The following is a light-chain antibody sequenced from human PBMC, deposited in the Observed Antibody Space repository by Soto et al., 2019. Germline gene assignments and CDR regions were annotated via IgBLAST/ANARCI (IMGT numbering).Light chain of an antibody. V-gene: IGKV3-11*01. J-gene: IGKJ5*01. CDR1: QSISSS. CDR3: QQRYNRPPIT. Sequence: EILLTQSPATLSLSPGERATLSCRASQSISSSLDWYQQRPGQAPRLLIYDTSNRDTGVPARFSGSGSGTEFTLTISSREPDDYSVYYCQQRYNRPPITFGQGTRLEIK. CDR2: DTS.